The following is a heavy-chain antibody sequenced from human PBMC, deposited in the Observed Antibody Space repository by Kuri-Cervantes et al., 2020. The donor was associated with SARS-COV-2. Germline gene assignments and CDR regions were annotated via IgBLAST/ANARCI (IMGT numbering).Heavy chain of an antibody. CDR3: ARRLKDGPPDY. Sequence: GSLRLSCTVSGGSISSYYWSWIRQPPGKRLEWIGYIYYSGSTNYNPSLKSRVTISVDTSKNQFSLKLSSVTAADTAVYYCARRLKDGPPDYWGQGTLVTVSS. CDR2: IYYSGST. J-gene: IGHJ4*02. CDR1: GGSISSYY. V-gene: IGHV4-59*01.